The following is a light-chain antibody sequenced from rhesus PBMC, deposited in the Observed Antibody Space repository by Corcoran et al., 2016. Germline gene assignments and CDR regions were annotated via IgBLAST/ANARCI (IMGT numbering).Light chain of an antibody. CDR3: QHGYGTPLT. V-gene: IGKV1S15*01. J-gene: IGKJ4*01. Sequence: DIQMTQSPSSLSASVGDTVTITCRASQGISKNLAWYQQKPGKVPKLLIYFASALQIGVPSRFSGSGSGAKFPLTNSSLQPEGFATYYCQHGYGTPLTFGGGTKVEIK. CDR1: QGISKN. CDR2: FAS.